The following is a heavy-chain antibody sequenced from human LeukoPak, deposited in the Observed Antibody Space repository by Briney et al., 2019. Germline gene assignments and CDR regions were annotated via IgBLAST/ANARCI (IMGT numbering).Heavy chain of an antibody. CDR2: INHSGST. CDR3: ARRMSWFDP. J-gene: IGHJ5*02. Sequence: SETLSLTCAVYGGSFSGYYWSWIRQPPGKGLEWIGEINHSGSTNYNPSLKSRVTISVDTSKNQFSLKLSSVTAADTAVYYCARRMSWFDPWGQGTLVTVSS. CDR1: GGSFSGYY. V-gene: IGHV4-34*01.